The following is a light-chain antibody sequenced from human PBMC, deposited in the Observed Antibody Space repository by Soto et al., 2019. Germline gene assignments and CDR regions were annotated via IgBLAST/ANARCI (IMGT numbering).Light chain of an antibody. V-gene: IGLV3-1*01. J-gene: IGLJ1*01. CDR1: RLGDQY. CDR3: QAWDSSTLYV. Sequence: SYELTQPPSVSVSPGQTASITCSGERLGDQYTCWYQQRPGQSPMLVIYQDTKRPSGIPERFSGSNSGNTATLTITGTHAVAEADYYCQAWDSSTLYVFGTGTKVTVL. CDR2: QDT.